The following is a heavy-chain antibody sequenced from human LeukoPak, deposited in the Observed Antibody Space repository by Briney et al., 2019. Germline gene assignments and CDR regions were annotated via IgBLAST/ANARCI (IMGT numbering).Heavy chain of an antibody. CDR3: TRGPPDGSGNYYPGDF. D-gene: IGHD3-10*01. Sequence: GGSLRLSCALSGLNIRNYWMHWVRQAPGKGLVWVSRMNDDGSGISYADSVKGRFTISRDHAKNTLYLQMNSLRVEDTAVYYCTRGPPDGSGNYYPGDFWGQGTLVTVSS. V-gene: IGHV3-74*01. CDR2: MNDDGSGI. J-gene: IGHJ4*02. CDR1: GLNIRNYW.